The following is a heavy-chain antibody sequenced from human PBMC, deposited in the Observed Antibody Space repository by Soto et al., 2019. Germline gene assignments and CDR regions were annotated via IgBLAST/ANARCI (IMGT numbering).Heavy chain of an antibody. CDR3: ARDIWMGGTYNGIDV. Sequence: ASVKVSCKVSGYTFTRYGISWVRQAPGQGPEWMGWISGHNGNTNYAQKFQGRVTMTTDTSTSTADMELRSLRSDDSAVYYCARDIWMGGTYNGIDVWGQGTTGIVS. D-gene: IGHD1-26*01. CDR1: GYTFTRYG. V-gene: IGHV1-18*01. CDR2: ISGHNGNT. J-gene: IGHJ6*01.